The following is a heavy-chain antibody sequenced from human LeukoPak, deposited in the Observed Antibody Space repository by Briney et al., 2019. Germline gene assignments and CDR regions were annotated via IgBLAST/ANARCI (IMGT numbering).Heavy chain of an antibody. CDR1: GFTFSNYW. CDR3: ARELVVRAGDYFDY. J-gene: IGHJ4*02. V-gene: IGHV3-74*01. Sequence: GGSLRLSCTASGFTFSNYWMHWVRQVPGKGLVWVSRINSDGSSIRYADSVKGRFTISRDNAKNTLYLQMNSLRAEDTALYYCARELVVRAGDYFDYWGQGILVTVSS. D-gene: IGHD2-2*01. CDR2: INSDGSSI.